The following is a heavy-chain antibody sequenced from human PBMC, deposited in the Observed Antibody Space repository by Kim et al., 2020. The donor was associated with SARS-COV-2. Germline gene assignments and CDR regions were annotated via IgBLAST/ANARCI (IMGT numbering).Heavy chain of an antibody. CDR2: INPSGGSA. CDR3: ARDLTTVAGIGDYYYGMNV. V-gene: IGHV1-46*01. D-gene: IGHD6-19*01. Sequence: ASVKVSCKASGYTFTSYYMHWVRQAPGQGLEWMGIINPSGGSANFAQKFQGRVTMTRDTSTSTVHMELSSLRSEDTAVYYCARDLTTVAGIGDYYYGMNVWGQGTTVTVSS. J-gene: IGHJ6*02. CDR1: GYTFTSYY.